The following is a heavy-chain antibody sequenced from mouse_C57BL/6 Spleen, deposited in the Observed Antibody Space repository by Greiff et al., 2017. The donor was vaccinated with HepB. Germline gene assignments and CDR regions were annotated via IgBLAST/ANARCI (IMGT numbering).Heavy chain of an antibody. CDR1: GFNIKDDY. CDR2: IDPENGDT. J-gene: IGHJ2*01. V-gene: IGHV14-4*01. CDR3: TTRQNYFDY. Sequence: EVQLQQSGAELVRPGASVKLSCTASGFNIKDDYMHWVKQRPEQGLEWIGWIDPENGDTEYASKFQGKATITADTSSNTAYLQLSSLTSEDTAVYYCTTRQNYFDYWGQGTTLTVSS. D-gene: IGHD6-1*01.